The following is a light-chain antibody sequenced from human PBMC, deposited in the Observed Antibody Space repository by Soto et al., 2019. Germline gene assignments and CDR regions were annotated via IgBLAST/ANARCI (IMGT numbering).Light chain of an antibody. CDR3: QQYNSWPRT. CDR2: DAS. CDR1: QSVSSN. J-gene: IGKJ1*01. V-gene: IGKV3-15*01. Sequence: EIVLTQSPGTLSSSPGERATLSCRASQSVSSNFAWYQQKPGQAPRLLIYDASTRATGIPARFSGSGSGTEFTLTISSLQSEDFAVYYCQQYNSWPRTFGQGTKVDIK.